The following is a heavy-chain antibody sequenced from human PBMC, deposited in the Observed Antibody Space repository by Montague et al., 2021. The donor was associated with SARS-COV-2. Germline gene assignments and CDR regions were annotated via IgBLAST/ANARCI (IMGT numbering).Heavy chain of an antibody. V-gene: IGHV3-74*01. Sequence: SLRLSGAASGFTFPRYCMHWVRQSPGQGLEWVARICDGVRRISYADSVRDRFTVSRDNAKNTLSLLMNNLSGEDTAVYYCVRDGGDDKHDWWFDLWGRGTHVSVSS. D-gene: IGHD2-21*02. J-gene: IGHJ2*01. CDR2: ICDGVRRI. CDR3: VRDGGDDKHDWWFDL. CDR1: GFTFPRYC.